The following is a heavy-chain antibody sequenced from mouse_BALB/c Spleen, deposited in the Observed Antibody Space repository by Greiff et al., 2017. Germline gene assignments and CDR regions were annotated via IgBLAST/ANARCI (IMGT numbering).Heavy chain of an antibody. D-gene: IGHD1-1*02. J-gene: IGHJ3*01. CDR1: GYSITSGYY. CDR2: ISYDGSN. Sequence: EVQLQESGPGLVKPSQSLSLTCSVTGYSITSGYYWNWIRQFPGNKLEWMGYISYDGSNNYNPSLKNRISITRDTSKNQFFLKLNSVTTEDTATYYCARYMASYWGQGTLVTVSA. CDR3: ARYMASY. V-gene: IGHV3-6*02.